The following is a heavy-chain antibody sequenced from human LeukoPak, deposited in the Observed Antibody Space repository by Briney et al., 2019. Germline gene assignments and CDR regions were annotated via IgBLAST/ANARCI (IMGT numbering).Heavy chain of an antibody. V-gene: IGHV4-38-2*01. CDR3: ARSEEVPAAFDD. CDR2: IHHTGGT. J-gene: IGHJ4*02. Sequence: PSETLSLTCAVSNYSISSSSSWGWIRQSPGKGLEWIVSIHHTGGTYYNPSLRSRISISVDTPKNHLFLNVTSLTAADTAIYYCARSEEVPAAFDDWGQGTLVTVSS. CDR1: NYSISSSSS. D-gene: IGHD2-2*01.